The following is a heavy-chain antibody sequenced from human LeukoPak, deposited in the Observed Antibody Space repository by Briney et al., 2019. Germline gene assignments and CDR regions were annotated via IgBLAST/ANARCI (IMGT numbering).Heavy chain of an antibody. CDR3: AKELGYCSSTSCPRGMDV. J-gene: IGHJ6*02. CDR1: GFTFSSYA. D-gene: IGHD2-2*01. CDR2: ISGSGGST. V-gene: IGHV3-23*01. Sequence: GGSLRLSCAASGFTFSSYAMSWVRQAPGKGLEWVSAISGSGGSTYYADSVKGRFTISRDNSKNTLYLQMNSLRAEDTAVYYCAKELGYCSSTSCPRGMDVWGQGTTVTVSS.